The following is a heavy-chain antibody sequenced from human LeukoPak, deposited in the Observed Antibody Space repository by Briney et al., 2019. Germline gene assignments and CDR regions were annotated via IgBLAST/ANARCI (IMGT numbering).Heavy chain of an antibody. CDR1: GFTFSSYA. J-gene: IGHJ6*02. Sequence: GGSLRLSCAAPGFTFSSYAMSWVRQAPGKGLEWVSAISGSGGSTYYADSVKGRFTISRDNSKNTLYLQMNSLRAEDTAVYYCAKRSSSSYYYYYGMGVWGQGTTVTVSS. CDR3: AKRSSSSYYYYYGMGV. V-gene: IGHV3-23*01. D-gene: IGHD6-6*01. CDR2: ISGSGGST.